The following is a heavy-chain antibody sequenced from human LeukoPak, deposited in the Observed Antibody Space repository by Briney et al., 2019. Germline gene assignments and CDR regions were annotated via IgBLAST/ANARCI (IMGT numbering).Heavy chain of an antibody. D-gene: IGHD3-10*01. CDR1: GYTFTGYY. CDR2: INPNSGGT. Sequence: ASVKVSCKASGYTFTGYYMHWVRQAPGQGLEWMGWINPNSGGTNCAQKFQGRVTMTRDTSISTAYMELSRLRSDDTAVYYCARSALLWFGELSYNPWGQGTLVTVSS. V-gene: IGHV1-2*02. J-gene: IGHJ5*02. CDR3: ARSALLWFGELSYNP.